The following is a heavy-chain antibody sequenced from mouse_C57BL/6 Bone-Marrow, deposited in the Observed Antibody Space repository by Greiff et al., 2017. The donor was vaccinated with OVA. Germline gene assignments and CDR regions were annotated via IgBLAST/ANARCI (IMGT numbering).Heavy chain of an antibody. Sequence: EVKVEEPGAGLVKPGGSLKLSCAASGFTFSSYAMSWVRQTPEQRLEWVAYISSGGDYIYYADTLKGRFTISRDNARNTLYLQMSSLKSEDTAMYYCAREGGDCPMEYWGQGTSVTVSS. D-gene: IGHD2-13*01. V-gene: IGHV5S21*01. J-gene: IGHJ4*01. CDR3: AREGGDCPMEY. CDR2: ISSGGDYI. CDR1: GFTFSSYA.